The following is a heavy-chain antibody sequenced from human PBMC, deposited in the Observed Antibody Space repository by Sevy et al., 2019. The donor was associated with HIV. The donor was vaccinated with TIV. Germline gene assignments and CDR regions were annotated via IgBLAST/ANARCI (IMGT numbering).Heavy chain of an antibody. CDR3: ARKVGYYYCYGMDV. V-gene: IGHV3-48*03. Sequence: GGSLRLSCEGSGFAFRSYEMNWVRQAPGKGLEWISYIYASGSPIYYSDSVRGRFTISRDDAKNSLYLQMDDLRVDDTATYYCARKVGYYYCYGMDVWGQGTTVTVSS. CDR1: GFAFRSYE. CDR2: IYASGSPI. J-gene: IGHJ6*02.